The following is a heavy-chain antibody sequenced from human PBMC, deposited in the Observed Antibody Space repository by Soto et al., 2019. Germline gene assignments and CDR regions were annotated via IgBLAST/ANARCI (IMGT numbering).Heavy chain of an antibody. J-gene: IGHJ3*02. CDR3: ADLFAGFDI. D-gene: IGHD3-10*02. CDR1: GFTFSSHW. Sequence: EVQVVESGGDLVQPGGSLRLSCVGSGFTFSSHWMHWVRQAPGKGLVWVAHITHDGSSATYADSVKGRFTISRDNAKNTLYLQMNTLRFEDTAVYYCADLFAGFDIWCKGTMVTVSS. CDR2: ITHDGSSA. V-gene: IGHV3-74*01.